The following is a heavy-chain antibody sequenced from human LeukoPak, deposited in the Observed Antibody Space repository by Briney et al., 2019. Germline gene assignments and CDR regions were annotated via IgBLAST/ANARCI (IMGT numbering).Heavy chain of an antibody. CDR1: GGSISSSSYY. D-gene: IGHD5-12*01. CDR2: IYYSGST. J-gene: IGHJ5*02. Sequence: PSETLSLTCTVSGGSISSSSYYWGWLRQPPGKGLEWIGSIYYSGSTYYNPSLKSRVTISVDTSKNQFSLKLSSATAADTAVYYCARPRMVAKTRWFDPWGQGTLVTVSS. V-gene: IGHV4-39*01. CDR3: ARPRMVAKTRWFDP.